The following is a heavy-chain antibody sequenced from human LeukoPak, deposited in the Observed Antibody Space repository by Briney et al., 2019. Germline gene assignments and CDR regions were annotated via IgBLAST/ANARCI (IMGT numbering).Heavy chain of an antibody. D-gene: IGHD6-13*01. CDR2: ISSDGRNK. J-gene: IGHJ4*02. Sequence: GGSLRLSCAASGDTFSIYAMHCVRQAPGKGLEWVTVISSDGRNKYYADSVKGRFTISRDNSKNTLYLQMNSLRAEDTAVYYYARDEALGAADYYFDYWGQGTLVTVSS. CDR3: ARDEALGAADYYFDY. V-gene: IGHV3-30*04. CDR1: GDTFSIYA.